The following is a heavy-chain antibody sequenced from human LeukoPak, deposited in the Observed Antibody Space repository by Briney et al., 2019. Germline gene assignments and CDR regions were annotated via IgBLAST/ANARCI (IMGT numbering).Heavy chain of an antibody. CDR2: IYYSGST. CDR3: ARDPRSHYGGNSGAFDI. V-gene: IGHV4-31*03. J-gene: IGHJ3*02. D-gene: IGHD4-23*01. Sequence: SETLSLTCTVSGGSISSGGYYWSWIRQHPGKGLEWIGYIYYSGSTYYNPSLKSRVTISVDTSKNQFSLKLSSVTAADTAVYYCARDPRSHYGGNSGAFDIWGQGTMVTVSS. CDR1: GGSISSGGYY.